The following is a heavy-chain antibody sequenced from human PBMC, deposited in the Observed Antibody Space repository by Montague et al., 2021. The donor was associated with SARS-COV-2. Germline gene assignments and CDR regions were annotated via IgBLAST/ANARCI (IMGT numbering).Heavy chain of an antibody. D-gene: IGHD3-3*01. CDR2: IYYSGST. J-gene: IGHJ6*02. Sequence: SETLSLTCTVSGGSISSYYWSWIRQPPGKGLEWIGYIYYSGSTKYNPSLKSRVTISVDTSKNQFSLKLSSVTAADTAVYYCARSRRITIFGVGLSNYYCMDVWGQGTTVTVSS. CDR3: ARSRRITIFGVGLSNYYCMDV. V-gene: IGHV4-59*01. CDR1: GGSISSYY.